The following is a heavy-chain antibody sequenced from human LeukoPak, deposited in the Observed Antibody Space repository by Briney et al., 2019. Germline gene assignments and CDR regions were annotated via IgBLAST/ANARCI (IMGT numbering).Heavy chain of an antibody. CDR2: IIPIFGTA. CDR3: ARLRLGELSWFDP. CDR1: GGTFSSYA. D-gene: IGHD3-16*02. J-gene: IGHJ5*02. V-gene: IGHV1-69*05. Sequence: SVRVSCKASGGTFSSYAISWVRQAPGQGLEWMGGIIPIFGTANYAQKFQGRVTITTDESTSTAYMELSSLRSEDTAVYYCARLRLGELSWFDPWGQGTLVTVSS.